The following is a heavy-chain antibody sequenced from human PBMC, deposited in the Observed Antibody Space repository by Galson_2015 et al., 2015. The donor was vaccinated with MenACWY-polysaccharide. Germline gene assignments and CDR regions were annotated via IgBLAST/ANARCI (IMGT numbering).Heavy chain of an antibody. J-gene: IGHJ5*02. CDR3: ARGEKYYYDSCVFLICSAP. Sequence: SVKVSCKASGYSFSSYDINWVRQTTGQGLEWMGWMNPNSGNTGYAQKFQGRVTMTRNTSISIAYMELSSLRSEDTAVYYCARGEKYYYDSCVFLICSAPWARGTL. V-gene: IGHV1-8*01. CDR2: MNPNSGNT. CDR1: GYSFSSYD. D-gene: IGHD3-22*01.